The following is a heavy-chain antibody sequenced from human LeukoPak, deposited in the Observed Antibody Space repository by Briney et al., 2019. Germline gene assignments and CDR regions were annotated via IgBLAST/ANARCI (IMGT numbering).Heavy chain of an antibody. CDR2: ISYDGSNK. D-gene: IGHD3-10*01. Sequence: GGSLRLSCAASGFTFSSYALHWVRQAPGKGLEWVAVISYDGSNKYYADSVKGRFTISRDNSKNTLYLQMNSLRAEDTAVYYCARAKGSYYNYFDYWGQGTLVTVSS. CDR1: GFTFSSYA. CDR3: ARAKGSYYNYFDY. J-gene: IGHJ4*02. V-gene: IGHV3-30*04.